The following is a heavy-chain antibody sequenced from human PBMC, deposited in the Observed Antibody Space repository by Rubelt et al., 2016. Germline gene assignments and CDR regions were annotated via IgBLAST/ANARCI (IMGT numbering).Heavy chain of an antibody. CDR2: ISGYNGKT. CDR3: ARASGYASSSLDY. CDR1: GYTFTTYG. J-gene: IGHJ4*02. V-gene: IGHV1-18*01. Sequence: GAAVKVSCKASGYTFTTYGFSWVRQAPGQGLEWMGWISGYNGKTNYVQSLQGSINMTTDTSTSTAYMELRNLRSDDTASYYCARASGYASSSLDYWGRGTLVTVSS. D-gene: IGHD6-6*01.